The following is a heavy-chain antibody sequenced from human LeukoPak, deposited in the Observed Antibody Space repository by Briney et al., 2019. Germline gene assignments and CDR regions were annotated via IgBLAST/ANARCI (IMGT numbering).Heavy chain of an antibody. Sequence: PGGSLRLSCAASGFTFSSYSMNWVRQAPGKGLEWVSSISSSSSYIYYADSVKGRFTISRDNAKNSLYLQMNSLRAEDTAVYYCARNKRTYYYDSRGQIDYWGQGTLVTVSS. CDR3: ARNKRTYYYDSRGQIDY. CDR1: GFTFSSYS. D-gene: IGHD3-22*01. CDR2: ISSSSSYI. V-gene: IGHV3-21*01. J-gene: IGHJ4*02.